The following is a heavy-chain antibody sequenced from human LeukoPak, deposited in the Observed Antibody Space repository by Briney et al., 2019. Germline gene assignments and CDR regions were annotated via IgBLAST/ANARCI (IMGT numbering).Heavy chain of an antibody. CDR2: ISYSGST. CDR1: GGSISSYY. V-gene: IGHV4-59*12. J-gene: IGHJ5*02. D-gene: IGHD5-12*01. CDR3: ARASLYSGYDSNWFDP. Sequence: SEALSLTCTVSGGSISSYYWSWIRQPPGKGLEWIGYISYSGSTNYNPSLKSRVTVSVDTSKNQFSLKLSSVTAADTAVYYCARASLYSGYDSNWFDPWGQGTLVTVSS.